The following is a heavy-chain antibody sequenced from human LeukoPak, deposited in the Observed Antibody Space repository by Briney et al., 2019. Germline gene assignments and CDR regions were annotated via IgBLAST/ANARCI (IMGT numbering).Heavy chain of an antibody. CDR3: ARDGLLFFGMATIVGYFDY. CDR1: GYTFTGYY. D-gene: IGHD5-24*01. Sequence: ASVKVSCKASGYTFTGYYMHWVRQAPGQGLEWMGWISAYNGNTNYAQKLQGRVTMTTDTSTSTAYMELRSLRSDDTAVYYCARDGLLFFGMATIVGYFDYWGQGTLVTVSS. J-gene: IGHJ4*02. CDR2: ISAYNGNT. V-gene: IGHV1-18*04.